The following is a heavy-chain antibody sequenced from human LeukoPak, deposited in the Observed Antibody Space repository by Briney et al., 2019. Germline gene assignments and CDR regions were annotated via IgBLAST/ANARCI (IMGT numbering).Heavy chain of an antibody. CDR3: ALYSSTWY. CDR1: GYTFTTYY. Sequence: ASVKVSCKASGYTFTTYYVHWVRQAPGQGLEWMGIINPTGGTTTYAQKFQGRVTITRDTSTSTVFMEVNSLGSEDTAVYYCALYSSTWYWGQGTLVTVSS. J-gene: IGHJ4*02. D-gene: IGHD6-13*01. CDR2: INPTGGTT. V-gene: IGHV1-46*01.